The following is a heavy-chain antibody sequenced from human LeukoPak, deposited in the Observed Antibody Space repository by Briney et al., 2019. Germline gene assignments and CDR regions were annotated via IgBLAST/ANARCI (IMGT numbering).Heavy chain of an antibody. J-gene: IGHJ5*02. CDR1: GGSISSYY. Sequence: SETLSLTCTVSGGSISSYYWTWIRQPPEKQLEWIGYIYYSESTNYNPSLKSRVTISVDTSKNQLSLKLSSVTAADTAVYYWARVDRNAPNWFDPWGKGILVTVPS. D-gene: IGHD1-1*01. CDR3: ARVDRNAPNWFDP. V-gene: IGHV4-59*01. CDR2: IYYSEST.